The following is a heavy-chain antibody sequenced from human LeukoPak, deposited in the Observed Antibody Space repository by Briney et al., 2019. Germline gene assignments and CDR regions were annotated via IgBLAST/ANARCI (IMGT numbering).Heavy chain of an antibody. J-gene: IGHJ4*02. CDR1: GFTFSSYE. Sequence: GGSLRLSCAASGFTFSSYEMNWVRQAPGRGLEWVSYISSSGSTIYYADSVKGRFTISRDNAKNPLYLQMNSLRAEDTAFYFCARHSNKYDYDSSGHYRSFDYWGQGTLVSVSS. D-gene: IGHD3-22*01. CDR3: ARHSNKYDYDSSGHYRSFDY. CDR2: ISSSGSTI. V-gene: IGHV3-48*03.